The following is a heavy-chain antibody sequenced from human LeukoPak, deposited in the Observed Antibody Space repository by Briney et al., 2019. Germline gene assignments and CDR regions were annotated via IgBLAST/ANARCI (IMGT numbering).Heavy chain of an antibody. V-gene: IGHV3-23*01. D-gene: IGHD6-13*01. CDR3: AKGGSSSWYGLFDY. CDR2: ISAGDSG. J-gene: IGHJ4*02. Sequence: GGSLRLSCATSGFTFSNFAMSWVRQAPGKGLEWVSAISAGDSGNYADSVKGRFTISRDNSKNTVYLQMSSLRAEDTAVYYCAKGGSSSWYGLFDYWGQGTLVTVSS. CDR1: GFTFSNFA.